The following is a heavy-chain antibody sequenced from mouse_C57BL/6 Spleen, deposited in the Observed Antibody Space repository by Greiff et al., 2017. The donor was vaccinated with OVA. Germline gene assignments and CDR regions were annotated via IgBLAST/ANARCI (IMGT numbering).Heavy chain of an antibody. CDR3: ARHYYGSSYWYFDV. CDR1: GFPLTSYG. Sequence: VKLMESGPGLVAPSQSLSITCSASGFPLTSYGVHWVRQPPGKGLEWLVVIWSDGSTTYNSALKSRLSISKDNSKSQVFLKMNSLQTDDTAMYYCARHYYGSSYWYFDVWGTGTTVTVSS. D-gene: IGHD1-1*01. J-gene: IGHJ1*03. CDR2: IWSDGST. V-gene: IGHV2-6-1*01.